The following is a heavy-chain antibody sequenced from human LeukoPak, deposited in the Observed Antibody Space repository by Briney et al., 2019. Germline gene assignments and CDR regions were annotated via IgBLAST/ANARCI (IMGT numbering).Heavy chain of an antibody. CDR2: IRSSSNTV. J-gene: IGHJ4*02. CDR1: GFTSSGDS. V-gene: IGHV3-48*01. D-gene: IGHD2-21*02. Sequence: GGSLRLSCAASGFTSSGDSMSWVRQAPGKGLEWVSYIRSSSNTVYYADSVKGRFTISRDNAKNSLYLQMSSLRAEDTAVYYCARSGDWGGILDCWGQGTLVTVSS. CDR3: ARSGDWGGILDC.